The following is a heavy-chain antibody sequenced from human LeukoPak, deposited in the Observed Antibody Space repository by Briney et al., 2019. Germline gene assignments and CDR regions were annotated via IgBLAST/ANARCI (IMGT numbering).Heavy chain of an antibody. J-gene: IGHJ5*02. Sequence: SETLSLTCAIYGGSFSGYYWSWIRQPPGKGLEWIGQINHSGSTNYNSSLKSRVTISVDTSKNQFSLKLSSVTAADTAVYYCARSLSLSGNTNWFDHWGQGTLVTVSS. V-gene: IGHV4-34*01. CDR1: GGSFSGYY. D-gene: IGHD1-26*01. CDR2: INHSGST. CDR3: ARSLSLSGNTNWFDH.